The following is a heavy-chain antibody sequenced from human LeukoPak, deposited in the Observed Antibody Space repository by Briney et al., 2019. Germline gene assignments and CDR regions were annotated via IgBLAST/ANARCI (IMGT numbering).Heavy chain of an antibody. CDR3: ARRVRHEEGSSWSFDY. CDR1: GGSISSSNW. CDR2: IYYSGST. Sequence: PSETLSLTCAVSGGSISSSNWWSWVRQPPGKGLEWIGSIYYSGSTYYNPSLKSRVTISVDTSKNQFSLKLSSVTAADTAVYYCARRVRHEEGSSWSFDYWGQGTLVTVSS. J-gene: IGHJ4*02. V-gene: IGHV4-39*01. D-gene: IGHD6-13*01.